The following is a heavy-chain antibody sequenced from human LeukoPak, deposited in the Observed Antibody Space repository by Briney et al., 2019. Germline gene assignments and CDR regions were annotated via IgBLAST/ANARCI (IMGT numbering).Heavy chain of an antibody. Sequence: ASVKVSCKVSGYTLTELSMHWVRQAPGKGLEWMGGFDPEDGETIYVQKFQGRVTMTEDTSTDTAYMELSSLRSEDTAVYYCATVLDYGGNLDYFHFDYWGQGTLVTVSS. CDR1: GYTLTELS. D-gene: IGHD4-23*01. CDR3: ATVLDYGGNLDYFHFDY. CDR2: FDPEDGET. J-gene: IGHJ4*02. V-gene: IGHV1-24*01.